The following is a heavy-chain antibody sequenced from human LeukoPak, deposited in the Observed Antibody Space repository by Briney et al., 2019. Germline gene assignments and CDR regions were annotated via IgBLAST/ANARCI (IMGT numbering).Heavy chain of an antibody. V-gene: IGHV3-23*01. D-gene: IGHD3-10*01. CDR2: ISGSGGST. CDR3: AKEYYYGSGTRAFDI. J-gene: IGHJ3*02. CDR1: GFTVSSNY. Sequence: GGSLRLSCAASGFTVSSNYMSWVRQAPGKGLEWVSAISGSGGSTYYADSVKGRFTISRDNSKNTLYLQMNSLGAEDTAVYYCAKEYYYGSGTRAFDIWGQGTMVTVSS.